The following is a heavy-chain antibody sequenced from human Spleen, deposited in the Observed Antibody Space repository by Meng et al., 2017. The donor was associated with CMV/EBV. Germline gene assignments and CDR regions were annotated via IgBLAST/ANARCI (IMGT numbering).Heavy chain of an antibody. Sequence: SVKVSCKGSGDTFNGDTINWVRQAPGQGLQWMGSIIPVFGIANHAQNFEGRVTVTADKLTSTAYMELRRLTSEDTAVYYCARGPRERAPLGGWGQGTLVTV. J-gene: IGHJ4*02. CDR2: IIPVFGIA. CDR3: ARGPRERAPLGG. V-gene: IGHV1-69*10. CDR1: GDTFNGDT.